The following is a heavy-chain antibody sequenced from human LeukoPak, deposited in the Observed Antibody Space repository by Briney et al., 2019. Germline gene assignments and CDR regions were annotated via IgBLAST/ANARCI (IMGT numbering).Heavy chain of an antibody. Sequence: PGGSLRLSCAASGFTFSAYWMHWVRQAPGKGLVWVSRVKYDGSTTTYADSVKGRFTISRDNAKNTLYLQMNSLRADDTAVYHCARGTLPDYWGQGTLVTVSS. V-gene: IGHV3-74*01. CDR2: VKYDGSTT. J-gene: IGHJ4*02. D-gene: IGHD2-2*01. CDR1: GFTFSAYW. CDR3: ARGTLPDY.